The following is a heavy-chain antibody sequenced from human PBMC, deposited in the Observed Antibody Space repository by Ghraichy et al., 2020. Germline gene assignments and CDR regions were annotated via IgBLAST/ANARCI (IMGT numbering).Heavy chain of an antibody. CDR1: GGSISTYY. CDR2: IHYSGST. D-gene: IGHD5-18*01. Sequence: SETLSLTCIVSGGSISTYYWTWIRQPPGKGLEWIGYIHYSGSTNYNPSLKSRVTISVDTSKNQFSLKLSSLTAADTAVYYCARDFTALGNFDYWGQGTLVTVSS. V-gene: IGHV4-59*01. J-gene: IGHJ4*02. CDR3: ARDFTALGNFDY.